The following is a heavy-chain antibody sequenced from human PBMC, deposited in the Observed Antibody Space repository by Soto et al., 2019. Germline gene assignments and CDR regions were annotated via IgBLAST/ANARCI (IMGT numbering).Heavy chain of an antibody. CDR1: GGSISSGGYY. D-gene: IGHD3-10*01. CDR2: IYYSGST. Sequence: SETLSLTCTVSGGSISSGGYYWSWIRQHPEKGLEWIGYIYYSGSTNYSPSLKSRVTISVDTSKNQFSLKLSSVTAADTAVYYCARYYGSAEWGQGTLVTVSS. J-gene: IGHJ4*02. CDR3: ARYYGSAE. V-gene: IGHV4-61*08.